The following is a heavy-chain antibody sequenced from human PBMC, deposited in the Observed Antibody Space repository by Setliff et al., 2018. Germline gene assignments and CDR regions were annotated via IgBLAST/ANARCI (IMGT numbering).Heavy chain of an antibody. V-gene: IGHV3-30*02. CDR1: GFSFSSYG. CDR3: AKDVGRGSGYYYYTDV. Sequence: GGSLRLSCAASGFSFSSYGMHWVRQAPGKGLEWVAVIWYDGSNKYYADSVKGRFTISRDNSKNTLYLQMSSLRVEDTAVYYCAKDVGRGSGYYYYTDVWGKGTTVTVSS. J-gene: IGHJ6*03. CDR2: IWYDGSNK. D-gene: IGHD2-15*01.